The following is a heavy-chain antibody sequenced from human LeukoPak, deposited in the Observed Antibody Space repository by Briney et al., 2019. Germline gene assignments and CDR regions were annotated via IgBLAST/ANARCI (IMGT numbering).Heavy chain of an antibody. V-gene: IGHV1-18*01. CDR2: ISAYNGNT. Sequence: ASVKVSCKASGYTFTSYGISWVRQAPGQGLEWMGWISAYNGNTNYAQKLQGRVTMTTDTSASTAYMELRSLRSDDTAVYYCARDREQLVSYYYYYGMDVWGQGTTDTVSS. CDR3: ARDREQLVSYYYYYGMDV. D-gene: IGHD6-13*01. CDR1: GYTFTSYG. J-gene: IGHJ6*02.